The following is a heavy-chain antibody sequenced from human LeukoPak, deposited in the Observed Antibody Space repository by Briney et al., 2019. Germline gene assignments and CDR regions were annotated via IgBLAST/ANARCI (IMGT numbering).Heavy chain of an antibody. J-gene: IGHJ6*03. V-gene: IGHV4-39*01. CDR1: GVSIRGDTYY. Sequence: SETLSLTCTVSGVSIRGDTYYWCWIRQPPGKGLEWIGNYHIGNTYYNPSLKSRVTISEDTSKNQFSLRVNSVTAADTAVYYCARLWDSTGLYFYYYMDVWGEGTTVTVSS. CDR3: ARLWDSTGLYFYYYMDV. D-gene: IGHD6-19*01. CDR2: YHIGNT.